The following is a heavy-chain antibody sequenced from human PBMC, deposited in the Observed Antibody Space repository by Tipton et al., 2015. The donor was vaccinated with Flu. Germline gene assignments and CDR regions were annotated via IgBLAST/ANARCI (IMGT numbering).Heavy chain of an antibody. Sequence: PRLSCAASGINFSKAWMSWVRQAPGKGLEWVGRIKSKTDGGATEYAASVKGRFTISRDDSKSMLYLQMNSLKTDDTAVYYCTWVYEGFWGQGTLVTVSS. D-gene: IGHD6-13*01. CDR2: IKSKTDGGAT. CDR1: GINFSKAW. CDR3: TWVYEGF. V-gene: IGHV3-15*01. J-gene: IGHJ4*02.